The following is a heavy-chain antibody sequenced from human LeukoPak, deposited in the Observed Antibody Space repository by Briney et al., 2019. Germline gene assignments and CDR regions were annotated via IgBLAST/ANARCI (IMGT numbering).Heavy chain of an antibody. Sequence: GASVKVSCKASGYTFTSYDINWVRQATGQGLEWMGWMNPNSGNTGYAQKFQGRVTMTRNTSISTAYMELSSLRSEDTAVYYCARDHGGYDIWTGNFDYWGQGTLVTVSS. D-gene: IGHD3-9*01. J-gene: IGHJ4*02. CDR1: GYTFTSYD. V-gene: IGHV1-8*01. CDR3: ARDHGGYDIWTGNFDY. CDR2: MNPNSGNT.